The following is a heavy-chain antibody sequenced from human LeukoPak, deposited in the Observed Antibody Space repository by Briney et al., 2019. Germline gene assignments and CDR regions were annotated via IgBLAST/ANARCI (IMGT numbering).Heavy chain of an antibody. Sequence: KASETLSLTCTVSADSISNYYWTWLRQPPGKGLEWIGYIYNSGSTNYNTSLKSRVTISMDTSKNQFSLKLSSVTAADTAVYYCARDPRYCSGGSCYFGFDYWGQGTLVTVSS. CDR3: ARDPRYCSGGSCYFGFDY. CDR2: IYNSGST. CDR1: ADSISNYY. D-gene: IGHD2-15*01. V-gene: IGHV4-59*01. J-gene: IGHJ4*02.